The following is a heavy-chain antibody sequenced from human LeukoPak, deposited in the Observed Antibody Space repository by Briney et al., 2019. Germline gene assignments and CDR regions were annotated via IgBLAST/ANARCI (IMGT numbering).Heavy chain of an antibody. J-gene: IGHJ4*02. CDR2: IYYNGST. CDR3: ARGYVARFDS. Sequence: PSETLSLTCTVSGDSISSHYWSWVRQPPGKGLEWVGYIYYNGSTNYNPSLKTRVTISVDTSKNHFSLKLSSVTAADTAVYYCARGYVARFDSWGQGTLVTVSS. D-gene: IGHD5-12*01. CDR1: GDSISSHY. V-gene: IGHV4-59*11.